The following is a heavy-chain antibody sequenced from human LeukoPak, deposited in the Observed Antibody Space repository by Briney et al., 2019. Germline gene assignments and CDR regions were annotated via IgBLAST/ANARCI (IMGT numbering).Heavy chain of an antibody. V-gene: IGHV3-53*01. D-gene: IGHD2-2*01. CDR2: IFSGGST. J-gene: IGHJ6*02. Sequence: GGSLRLSCAASGFTVSSNYMSWVRQAPGKGLEWVSVIFSGGSTYYADSVKGRFTISRDNSKNTLYLQMNSLRAEDTAVYYCARPGYCSSTSCPPYYYYGMDVWGQGTTVTVSS. CDR3: ARPGYCSSTSCPPYYYYGMDV. CDR1: GFTVSSNY.